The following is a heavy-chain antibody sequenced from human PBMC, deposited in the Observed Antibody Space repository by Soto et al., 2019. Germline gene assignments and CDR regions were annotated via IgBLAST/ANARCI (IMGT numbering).Heavy chain of an antibody. CDR2: ISAYNGKT. J-gene: IGHJ6*02. CDR3: ARDGEMLQDYTNYDVRPDGMDV. V-gene: IGHV1-18*04. CDR1: GYTFTSYG. Sequence: QVQLVQSGAEVKKPGASVKVSCKASGYTFTSYGISWVRQAPGQGLEWMGWISAYNGKTNYAQKLQGRVTMTTDTSTRTAYMELRSLRSDDTAVYYCARDGEMLQDYTNYDVRPDGMDVWGQGTTVTVSS. D-gene: IGHD4-4*01.